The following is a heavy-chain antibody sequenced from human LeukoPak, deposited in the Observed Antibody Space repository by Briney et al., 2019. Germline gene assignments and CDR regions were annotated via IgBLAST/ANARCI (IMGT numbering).Heavy chain of an antibody. CDR2: ISAYNGNT. V-gene: IGHV1-18*01. CDR1: GYTFTSYG. D-gene: IGHD6-19*01. Sequence: GPVKVSCKASGYTFTSYGISWVRQAPGQGLEWMGWISAYNGNTNYAQKLQGRVTMTTDTSTSTAYMELRSLRSDDTAAYYCARDAGPIAVAGTFDYWGQGTLATVSS. J-gene: IGHJ4*02. CDR3: ARDAGPIAVAGTFDY.